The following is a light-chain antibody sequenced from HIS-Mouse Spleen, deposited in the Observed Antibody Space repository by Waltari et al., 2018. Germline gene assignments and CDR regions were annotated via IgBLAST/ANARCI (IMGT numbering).Light chain of an antibody. Sequence: SYVLTQPPSVSVAPGKTARITCGGNNIGSKSVNWYQQKPGQAPVLVVYGDSARPSGIPERFSGSNSGNTATLTVSRVEAGDEADYYCQVWDSSSDHVVFGGGTKLTVL. CDR3: QVWDSSSDHVV. V-gene: IGLV3-21*03. J-gene: IGLJ2*01. CDR1: NIGSKS. CDR2: GDS.